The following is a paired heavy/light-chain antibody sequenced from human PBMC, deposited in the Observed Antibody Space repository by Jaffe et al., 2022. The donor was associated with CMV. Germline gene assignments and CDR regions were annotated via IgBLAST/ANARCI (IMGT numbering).Heavy chain of an antibody. CDR3: ARPWYFASGSSAPDAFDI. Sequence: EVQLVQSGAEVKKPGESLKISCKGSGYRFSSYWIAWVRQMPGKGLEWMGTIYPHDSDTRYSPSFQGQVTISADRSTSTAFLQWSSLKASDTAMYYCARPWYFASGSSAPDAFDIWGQGTLVTVSS. CDR2: IYPHDSDT. V-gene: IGHV5-51*01. CDR1: GYRFSSYW. J-gene: IGHJ3*02. D-gene: IGHD3-10*01.
Light chain of an antibody. J-gene: IGKJ1*01. CDR3: MQALQTPWT. CDR1: QSLLHSNGYNY. CDR2: LGS. Sequence: DIVMTQSPLSLPVTPGEPASISCRSSQSLLHSNGYNYLDWYLQKPGQSPQLLIYLGSHRASGVPDRFSGSGSGTDFTLKISRVEAEDVGAYYCMQALQTPWTFGQGTKVEIK. V-gene: IGKV2-28*01.